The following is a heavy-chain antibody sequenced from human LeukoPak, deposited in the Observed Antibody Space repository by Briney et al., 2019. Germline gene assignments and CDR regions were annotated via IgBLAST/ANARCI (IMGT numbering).Heavy chain of an antibody. D-gene: IGHD2-2*02. Sequence: ASVKVSCKASGYTFTGYYMHWVRQAPGQGLEWMGWTNPNSGGTNYAQKFQGRVTMTRDTSISTAYMELSRVRSDDTAVYYCARERGSCSSASCYTSDAFDIWGQGTMVTVSS. V-gene: IGHV1-2*02. CDR3: ARERGSCSSASCYTSDAFDI. CDR2: TNPNSGGT. CDR1: GYTFTGYY. J-gene: IGHJ3*02.